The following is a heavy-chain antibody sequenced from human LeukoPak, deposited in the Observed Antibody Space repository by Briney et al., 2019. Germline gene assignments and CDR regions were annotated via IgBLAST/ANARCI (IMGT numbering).Heavy chain of an antibody. D-gene: IGHD6-19*01. CDR2: ISWNSGSI. CDR3: ATDQGSGWYREGYYYYYGMDV. CDR1: GFTFDDYA. J-gene: IGHJ6*01. Sequence: GGSLRLSCAASGFTFDDYAMHWVRQAPGKGLEWVSGISWNSGSIGYADSVKGRFTISRDNAKDSLYLQMNSLRAEDTALYYCATDQGSGWYREGYYYYYGMDVWGQGTTVTVSS. V-gene: IGHV3-9*01.